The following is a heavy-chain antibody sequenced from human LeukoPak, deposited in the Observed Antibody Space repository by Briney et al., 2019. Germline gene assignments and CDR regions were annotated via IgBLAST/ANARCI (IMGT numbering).Heavy chain of an antibody. CDR2: INPNSGGT. V-gene: IGHV1-2*02. J-gene: IGHJ4*02. Sequence: ASVKVSCKASGYAFTGYYMHWVRQAPGQGLEWMGWINPNSGGTNYAQKFQGRVTMTRDTSISTAYMELSRLRSDDTAVYYCARAGRRIAAAHDYWGQGTLVTVSS. CDR1: GYAFTGYY. D-gene: IGHD6-13*01. CDR3: ARAGRRIAAAHDY.